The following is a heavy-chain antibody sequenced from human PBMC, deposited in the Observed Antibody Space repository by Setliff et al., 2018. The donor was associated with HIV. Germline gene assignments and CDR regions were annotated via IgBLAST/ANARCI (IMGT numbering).Heavy chain of an antibody. J-gene: IGHJ6*03. Sequence: ASVKVSCKASRYTFTGYYMHWVRQAPGQGLEWMGWINPNSGGTNYAQKFQGRDTMTRDTSISTAYMELSRLRPDDTAVYYCARGMDDSSGYYYGYYDYYMDVWGKGTTVTVSS. CDR1: RYTFTGYY. D-gene: IGHD3-22*01. CDR3: ARGMDDSSGYYYGYYDYYMDV. CDR2: INPNSGGT. V-gene: IGHV1-2*02.